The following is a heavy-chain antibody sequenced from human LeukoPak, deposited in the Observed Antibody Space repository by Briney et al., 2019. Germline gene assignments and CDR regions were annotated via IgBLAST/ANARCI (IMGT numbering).Heavy chain of an antibody. D-gene: IGHD6-19*01. CDR1: GDSISSGPYY. CDR3: ARAPYTFIAVAVTPGIFDY. V-gene: IGHV4-39*07. CDR2: IYYSGST. J-gene: IGHJ4*02. Sequence: SETLSLTCTVSGDSISSGPYYWGWIRQPPGKGLEWIGSIYYSGSTYYNPSLKSRVTISVDTSKNQFSLKLSSVTAADTAVYYCARAPYTFIAVAVTPGIFDYWGQGTLVTVSS.